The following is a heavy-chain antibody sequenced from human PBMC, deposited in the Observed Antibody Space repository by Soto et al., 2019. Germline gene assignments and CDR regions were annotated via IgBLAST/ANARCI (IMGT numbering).Heavy chain of an antibody. D-gene: IGHD6-6*01. CDR2: ISDSGGST. CDR1: GFTFSSYA. CDR3: AKRVGYSSSTHYFDS. V-gene: IGHV3-23*01. J-gene: IGHJ4*02. Sequence: PGGSLRLSCAASGFTFSSYAMSWVRQAPGKGLEWVSAISDSGGSTYYADSAKGRFTISRDNSKNTLYLQMNSLRAEDTAVYYCAKRVGYSSSTHYFDSWGQGTLVTVS.